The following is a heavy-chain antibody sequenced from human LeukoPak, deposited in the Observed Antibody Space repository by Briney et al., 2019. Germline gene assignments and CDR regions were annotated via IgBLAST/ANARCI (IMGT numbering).Heavy chain of an antibody. V-gene: IGHV3-30*18. D-gene: IGHD2-15*01. CDR3: AKDLGYCSGGSCWDYFDY. CDR2: ISYDGSNK. CDR1: GFTFSSYG. Sequence: PGGSLRLSCAASGFTFSSYGMHWVRQAPGKGLEWVAVISYDGSNKYYADSVKGRFTISRDNSKNTLYLQMNSLGAEDTAVYYCAKDLGYCSGGSCWDYFDYWGQGTLVTVSS. J-gene: IGHJ4*02.